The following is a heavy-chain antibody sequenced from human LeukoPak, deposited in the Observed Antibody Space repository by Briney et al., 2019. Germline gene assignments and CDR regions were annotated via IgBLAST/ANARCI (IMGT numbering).Heavy chain of an antibody. Sequence: ASVKVSCKASGYTFTGYYIHWVRQAPGQGLEWMGWINPNSGDTHYAQKFQGRVTMTRDTSITTAYMDLNSLISDDTAVYYCARVQYQLLFEGNWFDPWGQGTTVTVSS. CDR3: ARVQYQLLFEGNWFDP. V-gene: IGHV1-2*02. CDR1: GYTFTGYY. J-gene: IGHJ5*01. D-gene: IGHD2-2*01. CDR2: INPNSGDT.